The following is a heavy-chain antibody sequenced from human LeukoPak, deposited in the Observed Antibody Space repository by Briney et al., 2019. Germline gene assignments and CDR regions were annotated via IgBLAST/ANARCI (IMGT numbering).Heavy chain of an antibody. V-gene: IGHV3-21*01. CDR2: ISSSSSYI. Sequence: PGGSLRLSCAASGFTFSSYCMRWVRQAPGKGLEWVSSISSSSSYIYYAASVKGRFTISRDNAKNSLYLQMNSLRAEDTAVYYCARASITMIVVPPPGAFDIWGQGTMVTVSS. CDR3: ARASITMIVVPPPGAFDI. D-gene: IGHD3-22*01. J-gene: IGHJ3*02. CDR1: GFTFSSYC.